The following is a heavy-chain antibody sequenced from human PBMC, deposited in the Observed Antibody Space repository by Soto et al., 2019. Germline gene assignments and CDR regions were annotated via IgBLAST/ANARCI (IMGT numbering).Heavy chain of an antibody. V-gene: IGHV1-2*04. CDR3: ARHVEWELFYYFDH. J-gene: IGHJ4*02. CDR1: GYTFTGYY. D-gene: IGHD1-26*01. Sequence: ASVKVSCKASGYTFTGYYMHWVRQAPGQGLEWMGWINPNSGGTNYAQKFQGWVTMTRDTSISTAYMELSRLRSDDTAVYYCARHVEWELFYYFDHWGQGTPVTVSS. CDR2: INPNSGGT.